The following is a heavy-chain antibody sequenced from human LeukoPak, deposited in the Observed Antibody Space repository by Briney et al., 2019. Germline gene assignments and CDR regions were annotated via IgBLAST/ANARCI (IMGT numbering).Heavy chain of an antibody. V-gene: IGHV3-20*01. CDR3: AKETVARRQFYFGMDV. D-gene: IGHD1-14*01. CDR2: ITGNGGGI. Sequence: GGSLRLSCAASGFTFDEYGMSWVRQVPGKGLEWVAGITGNGGGIRYSDSVKGRFTISRDNAKNSLYLQMNSLTDEDTAFYHCAKETVARRQFYFGMDVWGQGTTVIVSS. J-gene: IGHJ6*02. CDR1: GFTFDEYG.